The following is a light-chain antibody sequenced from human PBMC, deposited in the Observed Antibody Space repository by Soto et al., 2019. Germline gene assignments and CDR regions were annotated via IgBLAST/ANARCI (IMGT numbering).Light chain of an antibody. CDR2: KAS. V-gene: IGKV1-5*03. CDR3: QHYNSYSEA. J-gene: IGKJ1*01. Sequence: DIQMTQSPSTLSGSVGDRVTITCRASQTISSWLAWYQQKPGKAPKLLIYKASNLKSGFPSRFNGSGSGTEFTLTISSLQPDDCATYYCQHYNSYSEAFGQGTKVELK. CDR1: QTISSW.